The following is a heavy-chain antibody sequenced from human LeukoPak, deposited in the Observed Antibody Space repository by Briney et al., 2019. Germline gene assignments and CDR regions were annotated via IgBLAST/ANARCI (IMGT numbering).Heavy chain of an antibody. V-gene: IGHV1-46*01. CDR3: ASQVAAAGTEDY. Sequence: GASVKVSCKASGYTFTGYYMHWVRQAPGQGLEWMGIINPSGGSTSYAQKFQGRVTMTRDTSTSTVYMELSSLRSEDTAVYYCASQVAAAGTEDYWGQGTLVTVSS. D-gene: IGHD6-13*01. J-gene: IGHJ4*02. CDR1: GYTFTGYY. CDR2: INPSGGST.